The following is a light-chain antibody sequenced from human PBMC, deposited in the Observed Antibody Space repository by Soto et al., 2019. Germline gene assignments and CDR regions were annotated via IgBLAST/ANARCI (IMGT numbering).Light chain of an antibody. Sequence: QSVLTQPASVSGSPGQSITISCTGTSSDVGGYNYVSWYQQHPGKAPKLMIYDVSNRPSGVSNRFYGSKSGNTASLTISGPQAEDEADYYCSSSGPVFGGGTKVTVL. CDR3: SSSGPV. CDR1: SSDVGGYNY. V-gene: IGLV2-14*01. J-gene: IGLJ2*01. CDR2: DVS.